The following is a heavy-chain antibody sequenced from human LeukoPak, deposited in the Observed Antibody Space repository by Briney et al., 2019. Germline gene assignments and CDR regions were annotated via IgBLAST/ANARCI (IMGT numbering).Heavy chain of an antibody. CDR1: GVSISNGDYY. Sequence: SETLSLTCTVSGVSISNGDYYWAWLRQPPGKGLEWIGYIYYSGSTYYNPSLKSRITISVDTTKNRFSLKLISVTAADTAVYYCARAATDSSGYYYVKMGHNWFDPWGQGTLVTVSS. V-gene: IGHV4-30-4*01. D-gene: IGHD3-22*01. CDR2: IYYSGST. CDR3: ARAATDSSGYYYVKMGHNWFDP. J-gene: IGHJ5*02.